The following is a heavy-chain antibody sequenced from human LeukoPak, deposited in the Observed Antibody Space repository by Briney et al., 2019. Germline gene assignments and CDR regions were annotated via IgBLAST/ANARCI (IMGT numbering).Heavy chain of an antibody. D-gene: IGHD6-19*01. CDR2: IWYDGSNK. CDR1: GFTFSSYA. V-gene: IGHV3-33*08. J-gene: IGHJ4*02. CDR3: ARDLAVAGTLYYFDY. Sequence: GGSLRLSCAASGFTFSSYAMSWVRQAPGKGLEWVAVIWYDGSNKYYADSVKGRFTISRDNSKNTLYLQMNSLRAEDTAVYYCARDLAVAGTLYYFDYWGQGTLVTVSS.